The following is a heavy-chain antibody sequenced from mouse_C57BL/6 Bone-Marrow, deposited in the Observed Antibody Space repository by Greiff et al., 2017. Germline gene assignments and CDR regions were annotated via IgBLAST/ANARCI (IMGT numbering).Heavy chain of an antibody. CDR2: IHPNSGST. CDR3: ASPLLLYAMDY. V-gene: IGHV1-64*01. D-gene: IGHD2-10*01. Sequence: QVQLQQSGAELVKPGASVKLSCKASGYTFTSYWMHWVKQRPGQGLEWIGMIHPNSGSTNYNEKFKSKATLTVDKSSSTAYMQLSSLTSEDSAVYYCASPLLLYAMDYWGQGTSVTVSS. CDR1: GYTFTSYW. J-gene: IGHJ4*01.